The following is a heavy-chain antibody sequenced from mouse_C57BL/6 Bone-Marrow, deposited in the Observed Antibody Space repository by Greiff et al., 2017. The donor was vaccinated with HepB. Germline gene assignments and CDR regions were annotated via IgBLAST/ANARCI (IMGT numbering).Heavy chain of an antibody. CDR3: ARRIYYYGSSPYYYAMDY. V-gene: IGHV5-12*01. CDR2: ISNGGGST. J-gene: IGHJ4*01. CDR1: GFTFSDYY. Sequence: EVHLVESGGGLVQPGGSLKLSCAASGFTFSDYYMYWVRQTPEKRLEWVAYISNGGGSTYYPDTVKGRFTISRDNAKNTLYLQMSRLKSEDTAMYYCARRIYYYGSSPYYYAMDYWGQGTSVTVSS. D-gene: IGHD1-1*01.